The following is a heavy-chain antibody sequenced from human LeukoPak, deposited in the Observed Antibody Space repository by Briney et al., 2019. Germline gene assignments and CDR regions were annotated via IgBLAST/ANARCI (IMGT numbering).Heavy chain of an antibody. CDR1: GYTFSTYG. Sequence: GASVKVSCKASGYTFSTYGTSWVRQAPGKGLEWMGWISGYNGNTDYAQKFQGRVTMTTDISTSTAYMELRSLRSDDTAVYYCARDVAAAGVDPWGQGTLVIVSS. CDR3: ARDVAAAGVDP. D-gene: IGHD6-13*01. J-gene: IGHJ5*02. V-gene: IGHV1-18*04. CDR2: ISGYNGNT.